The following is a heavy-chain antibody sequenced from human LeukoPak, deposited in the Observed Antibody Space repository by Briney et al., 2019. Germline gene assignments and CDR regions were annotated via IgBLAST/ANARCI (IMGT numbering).Heavy chain of an antibody. Sequence: GGSLRLSCAASGFTFKTFAMSWVRQAPGKGLESVSVISAGGGKTYYADSVKGRFTISRDNSKNTLYLQINRLRAEDTAIYYCARDLSTTFGVVSPGGDYWGQGTLVTVSS. CDR3: ARDLSTTFGVVSPGGDY. CDR2: ISAGGGKT. V-gene: IGHV3-23*01. J-gene: IGHJ4*02. CDR1: GFTFKTFA. D-gene: IGHD3-3*01.